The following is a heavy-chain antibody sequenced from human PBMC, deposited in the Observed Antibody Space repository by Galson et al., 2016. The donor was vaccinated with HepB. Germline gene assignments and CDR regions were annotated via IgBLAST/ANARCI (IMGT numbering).Heavy chain of an antibody. CDR1: GSGFRAYG. J-gene: IGHJ4*02. Sequence: SLRLSCAVSGSGFRAYGMSWVRQAPGKGLEWVSDISGTGDNPHYAESVKGRLTMSRDNSKDTVYLEMNNLRVDDTAVYYCAIGAMGATWRNWGRGTLVTVSS. D-gene: IGHD1-26*01. V-gene: IGHV3-23*01. CDR2: ISGTGDNP. CDR3: AIGAMGATWRN.